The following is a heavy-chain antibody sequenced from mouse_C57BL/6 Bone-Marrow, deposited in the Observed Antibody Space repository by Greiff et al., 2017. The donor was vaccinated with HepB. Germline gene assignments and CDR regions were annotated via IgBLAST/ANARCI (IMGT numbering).Heavy chain of an antibody. D-gene: IGHD1-1*01. CDR1: GFTFSDYY. Sequence: EVKLVESGGGLVQPGGSLKLSCAASGFTFSDYYMYWVRQTPEKRLEWVAYISNGGGSTYYPDTVKGRFTISRDNAKNTLYLQMSRLKAEDTAMYYCARDGEYGRPFWYFDVWGTGTTVTVSS. CDR3: ARDGEYGRPFWYFDV. J-gene: IGHJ1*03. V-gene: IGHV5-12*01. CDR2: ISNGGGST.